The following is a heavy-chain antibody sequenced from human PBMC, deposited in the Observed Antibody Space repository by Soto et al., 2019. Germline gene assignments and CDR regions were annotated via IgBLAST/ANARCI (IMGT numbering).Heavy chain of an antibody. J-gene: IGHJ4*02. CDR2: MYYTGKT. V-gene: IGHV4-30-4*01. CDR1: GTTISSGDHY. CDR3: STVYGRGDYFHF. Sequence: QVQLQESGPGLVKPSQTLSLTCTVSGTTISSGDHYWSWIRQAPGKGLEWIGYMYYTGKTYSNTSLQSRVTLSVDTSKNHFSLKMTSVTAAHTAIYFCSTVYGRGDYFHFWGRGTLVSLSS. D-gene: IGHD1-26*01.